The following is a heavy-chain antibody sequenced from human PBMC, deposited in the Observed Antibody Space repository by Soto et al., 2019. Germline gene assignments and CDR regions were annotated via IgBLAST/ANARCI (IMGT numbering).Heavy chain of an antibody. D-gene: IGHD3-10*01. J-gene: IGHJ5*02. V-gene: IGHV4-31*03. CDR1: GGSISSGGYY. Sequence: SETLSLTCTVSGGSISSGGYYWSWIRQHPGKGLEWIGYIYYSGSTYYNPSLKSRVTISVDTSKNQFSLKLSSVTAADTAVYYCAREGSIRGVPRHWFDPWGQGTLVTVSS. CDR2: IYYSGST. CDR3: AREGSIRGVPRHWFDP.